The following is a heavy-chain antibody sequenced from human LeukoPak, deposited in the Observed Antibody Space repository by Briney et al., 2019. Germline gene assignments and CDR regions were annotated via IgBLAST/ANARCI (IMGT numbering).Heavy chain of an antibody. CDR2: ISSGSSTK. V-gene: IGHV3-48*02. Sequence: GGSLRLSCAASGFSFSTYSMNWVRQAPGKGLEWVSYISSGSSTKYYADSVKGRFTISRDNAKDSLYLQMNSLRDEDTAVYYCARDDLYYGSGSYYKMGFDYWGQGTLVTVSS. CDR1: GFSFSTYS. D-gene: IGHD3-10*01. J-gene: IGHJ4*02. CDR3: ARDDLYYGSGSYYKMGFDY.